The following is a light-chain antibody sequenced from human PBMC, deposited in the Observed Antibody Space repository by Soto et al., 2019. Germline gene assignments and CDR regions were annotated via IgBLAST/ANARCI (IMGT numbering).Light chain of an antibody. CDR2: EVS. CDR3: NSYAGTKYV. Sequence: QSALTQPPSASGSPGQSVTISCTGTSSDVGGYQFVSWYQQHPGKAPKLIIYEVSKRPSGVPDRFSGSKSGNTASLTVSGLQTEDEADYYCNSYAGTKYVFGTGTKVTAL. J-gene: IGLJ1*01. V-gene: IGLV2-8*01. CDR1: SSDVGGYQF.